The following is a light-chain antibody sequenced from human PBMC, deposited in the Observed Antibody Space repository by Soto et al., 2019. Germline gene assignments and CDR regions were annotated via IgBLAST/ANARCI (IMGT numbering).Light chain of an antibody. J-gene: IGKJ2*02. V-gene: IGKV3-20*01. CDR2: GAS. CDR1: QSVSSSH. Sequence: EIVLTQSPGTLSLSPGERATLSCRASQSVSSSHLAWYQQKPGQAPRLLMYGASSRATGIPDRFSGSGSGTDFTLTISRLEPEDFAVYYCQQYGSSPRTFGQGTKLEIK. CDR3: QQYGSSPRT.